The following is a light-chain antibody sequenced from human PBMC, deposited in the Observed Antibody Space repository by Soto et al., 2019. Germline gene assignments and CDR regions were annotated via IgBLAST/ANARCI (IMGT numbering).Light chain of an antibody. J-gene: IGLJ1*01. V-gene: IGLV2-23*02. Sequence: QSALPQPASVSGSPGQSITISCTGASSDVGSYNLVSWYQQHPGKAPKVMVYEVSKRPSGVSNRFSGSKSGNTASLTISGLQAEDEADYYCCSYAGSSTYVFGSGTKLTVL. CDR1: SSDVGSYNL. CDR3: CSYAGSSTYV. CDR2: EVS.